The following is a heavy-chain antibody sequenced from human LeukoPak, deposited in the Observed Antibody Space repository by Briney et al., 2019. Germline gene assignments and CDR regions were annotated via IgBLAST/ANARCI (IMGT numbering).Heavy chain of an antibody. CDR2: ISYDGSNK. D-gene: IGHD4-17*01. V-gene: IGHV3-30*04. Sequence: GRSLRLSCAASGFTFSSYAMHWVRQAPGKGLEWVAVISYDGSNKYYADSVKGRFTISRDNSKNTLYLQMNSLRAEDTAVYYCARGAYGDFPDWFDPWGQGTLVTVSS. J-gene: IGHJ5*02. CDR3: ARGAYGDFPDWFDP. CDR1: GFTFSSYA.